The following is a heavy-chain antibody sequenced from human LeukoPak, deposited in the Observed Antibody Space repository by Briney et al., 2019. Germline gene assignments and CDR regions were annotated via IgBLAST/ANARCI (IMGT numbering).Heavy chain of an antibody. V-gene: IGHV4-34*01. CDR2: INHSGST. J-gene: IGHJ6*03. CDR1: GGSISGYY. CDR3: ARQGQGARFTFTHYYYYMDV. Sequence: SETLSLTCTVSGGSISGYYWSWIRQPPGKGLEWIGEINHSGSTNYNPSLKSRVTISVDTSKNQFSLKLSSVTAADTAVYYCARQGQGARFTFTHYYYYMDVWGKGTTVTISS.